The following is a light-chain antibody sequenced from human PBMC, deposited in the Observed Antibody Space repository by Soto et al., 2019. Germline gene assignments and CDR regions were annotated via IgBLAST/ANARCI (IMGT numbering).Light chain of an antibody. CDR1: QSIASN. J-gene: IGKJ1*01. CDR3: QQYNNWPPWT. CDR2: GAS. Sequence: IVMTQSPATLSVSPGERATLSCRASQSIASNLAWYQQKPGQAPRLLIYGASTRATGIPARFSGSGSGTKFTLIISSLRSEDLAVYYCQQYNNWPPWTFGQGTKVQIK. V-gene: IGKV3-15*01.